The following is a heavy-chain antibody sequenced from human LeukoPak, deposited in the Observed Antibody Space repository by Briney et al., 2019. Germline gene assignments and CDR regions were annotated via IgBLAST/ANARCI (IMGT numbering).Heavy chain of an antibody. V-gene: IGHV4-59*08. CDR3: AGLRDMWGCDH. D-gene: IGHD2-15*01. Sequence: PSETLSLICTVSGGAISSYYRSWIRQPPGKGLEYIAYIHYSGSTNYNPSLKSRVTISLDTSKNQFSLKLSSVTAADTAVYYCAGLRDMWGCDHWGQGTLVTVSS. J-gene: IGHJ4*02. CDR1: GGAISSYY. CDR2: IHYSGST.